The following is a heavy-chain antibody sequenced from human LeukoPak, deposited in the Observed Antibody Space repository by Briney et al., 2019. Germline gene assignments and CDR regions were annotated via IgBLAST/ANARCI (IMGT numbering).Heavy chain of an antibody. J-gene: IGHJ4*02. Sequence: GGSLRLSCAASGFTVSSNYMSWVRQAPGKGLEWVSVIYSGGSTYYADSVKGRFTISRDNSKNTLYLQMNSLRAEDTAVYYCARAITKQWLPPPTDYWGQGTLVTVSS. D-gene: IGHD6-19*01. CDR2: IYSGGST. CDR1: GFTVSSNY. V-gene: IGHV3-53*01. CDR3: ARAITKQWLPPPTDY.